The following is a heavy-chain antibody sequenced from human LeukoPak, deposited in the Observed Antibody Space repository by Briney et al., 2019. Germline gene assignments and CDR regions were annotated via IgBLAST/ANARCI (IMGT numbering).Heavy chain of an antibody. Sequence: PGGSLRLSCAASGFTFSDYWMSWVRQAPGKGLEWVANIKQDASEKYYVGSVKGRFTISRDNAADSLYLQVNSLRAEDTAVYYCARDRYDLWRGYSSTYYYTDVWGKGTTVIVSS. J-gene: IGHJ6*03. D-gene: IGHD3-3*01. V-gene: IGHV3-7*01. CDR1: GFTFSDYW. CDR3: ARDRYDLWRGYSSTYYYTDV. CDR2: IKQDASEK.